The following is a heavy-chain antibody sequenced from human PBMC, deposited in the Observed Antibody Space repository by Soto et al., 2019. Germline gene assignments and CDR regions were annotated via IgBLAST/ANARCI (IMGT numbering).Heavy chain of an antibody. D-gene: IGHD2-21*01. CDR1: GYSFTSYW. Sequence: GESLKISCKGSGYSFTSYWIGWVRQMPGKGLEWMGIIYPGDSDTRYSPSFQGQVTISADKSISTAYLQWSSLKASDTAMYYCERHRKPYSQANWFDPWGQGTLVTVSS. J-gene: IGHJ5*02. V-gene: IGHV5-51*01. CDR2: IYPGDSDT. CDR3: ERHRKPYSQANWFDP.